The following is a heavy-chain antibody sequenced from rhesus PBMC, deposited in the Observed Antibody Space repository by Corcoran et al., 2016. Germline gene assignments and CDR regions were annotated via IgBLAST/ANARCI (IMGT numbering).Heavy chain of an antibody. D-gene: IGHD4-29*01. Sequence: QLQLQESGPGLVKPSETLSVTCAVSGGSISSSYWSWIRQAPGKGLAWIGYIYGSGSSTNYNPSLKSRVTLSVDPSKNQLSLKLSSVTAADTAVYYCASGGVAAPFDYWGQGVLVTVSS. CDR3: ASGGVAAPFDY. J-gene: IGHJ4*01. V-gene: IGHV4-169*02. CDR2: IYGSGSST. CDR1: GGSISSSY.